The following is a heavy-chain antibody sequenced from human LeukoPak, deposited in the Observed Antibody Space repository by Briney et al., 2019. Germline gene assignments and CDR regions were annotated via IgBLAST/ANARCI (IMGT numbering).Heavy chain of an antibody. D-gene: IGHD3-3*02. CDR2: ITSSNGRT. J-gene: IGHJ4*02. CDR3: AKGISSISTSLDC. V-gene: IGHV3-23*01. Sequence: PGGSLRLSCAASGFTFSSYAMSWVRQAPGKGLEWISAITSSNGRTYYADSVKGRFTISRDNSKNTPYLQMSSLRAEDTAVYYCAKGISSISTSLDCWGQGTLVTVSS. CDR1: GFTFSSYA.